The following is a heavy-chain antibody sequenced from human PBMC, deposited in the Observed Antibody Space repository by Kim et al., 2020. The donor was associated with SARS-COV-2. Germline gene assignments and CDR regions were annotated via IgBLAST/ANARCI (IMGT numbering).Heavy chain of an antibody. CDR3: AREIVSGREYYYGMDV. CDR2: FIIISSTK. V-gene: IGHV3-48*02. D-gene: IGHD3-10*01. Sequence: AGSLRLSCAASGFTFSSYSMNWVRQAPGKGLEWVPSFIIISSTKYYAASVKARFTISRDNAKNSCYLQMNSRRDEATAVYYWAREIVSGREYYYGMDVWGQGTTVTVAS. CDR1: GFTFSSYS. J-gene: IGHJ6*02.